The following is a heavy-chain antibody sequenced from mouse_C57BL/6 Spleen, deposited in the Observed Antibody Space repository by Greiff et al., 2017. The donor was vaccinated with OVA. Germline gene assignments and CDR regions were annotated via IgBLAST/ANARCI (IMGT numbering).Heavy chain of an antibody. CDR3: ARDYGNLLGFAY. CDR1: GYAFSSYW. CDR2: IYPGDGDT. J-gene: IGHJ3*01. V-gene: IGHV1-80*01. D-gene: IGHD2-1*01. Sequence: VKLVESGAELVKPGASVKISCKASGYAFSSYWMNWVKQRPGKGLEWIGQIYPGDGDTNYNGKFKGKATLTADKSSSTAYMQLSSLTSEDSAVYFCARDYGNLLGFAYWGQGTLVTVSA.